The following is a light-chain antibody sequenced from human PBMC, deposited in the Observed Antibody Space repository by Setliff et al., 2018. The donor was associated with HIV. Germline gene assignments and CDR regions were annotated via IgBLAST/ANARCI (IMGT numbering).Light chain of an antibody. Sequence: QSALTQPASVSGSPGQSITISCTGTNSDVGGYSFVSWYQQHPGKAPKLMIYDVSYRPSGVSDRFSGSKSGNTASLTISGLQAEDEADYYCSSYTSSTPLYVFGTGTKVTV. CDR2: DVS. CDR3: SSYTSSTPLYV. J-gene: IGLJ1*01. V-gene: IGLV2-14*03. CDR1: NSDVGGYSF.